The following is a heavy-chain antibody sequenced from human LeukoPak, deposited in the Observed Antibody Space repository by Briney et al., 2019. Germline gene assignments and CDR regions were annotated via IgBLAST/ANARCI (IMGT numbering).Heavy chain of an antibody. CDR1: GDSISSLH. Sequence: SETLSLTCTVSGDSISSLHWSWIRQPPGKRLEWIGSTYNSGSTNYNPSLKSRVTISVDTSKNQLSLKLSSVTAADTAMYYCAGGLQWLAHDCWGQGTLVTVSS. CDR3: AGGLQWLAHDC. J-gene: IGHJ4*02. V-gene: IGHV4-59*08. D-gene: IGHD6-19*01. CDR2: TYNSGST.